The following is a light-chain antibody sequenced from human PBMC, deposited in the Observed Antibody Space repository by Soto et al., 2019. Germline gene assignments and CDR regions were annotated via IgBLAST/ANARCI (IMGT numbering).Light chain of an antibody. V-gene: IGLV1-51*02. CDR3: GTWDSSLNAWV. Sequence: QPVLTQPPSVSAAPGQKVTISCSGSSSNIGNNYISWYQHLPGTAPKLLIYENNNRPSGVFDRFSGSRSGTSATLDITGLQTGDEADYYCGTWDSSLNAWVFGGGTKVTVL. J-gene: IGLJ3*02. CDR2: ENN. CDR1: SSNIGNNY.